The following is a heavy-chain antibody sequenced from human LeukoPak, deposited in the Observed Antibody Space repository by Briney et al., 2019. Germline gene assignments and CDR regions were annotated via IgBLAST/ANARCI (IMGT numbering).Heavy chain of an antibody. CDR2: INHSGST. CDR1: GGSFSTYH. CDR3: ARLRYCTNGVCP. J-gene: IGHJ5*02. V-gene: IGHV4-34*01. Sequence: SETLSLTCAVYGGSFSTYHWSWIRQPPGKGLEWIGEINHSGSTNYNPSLKSRVTISVDTSKNQFSLKLSSVTAADTAVYYCARLRYCTNGVCPWGQGTLVTVSS. D-gene: IGHD2-8*01.